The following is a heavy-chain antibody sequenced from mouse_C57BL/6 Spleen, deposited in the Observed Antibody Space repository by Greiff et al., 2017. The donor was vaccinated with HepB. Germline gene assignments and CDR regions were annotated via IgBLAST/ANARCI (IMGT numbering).Heavy chain of an antibody. CDR1: GFTFSDYY. CDR3: AREGVNWDWYFDV. V-gene: IGHV5-16*01. D-gene: IGHD4-1*01. CDR2: INYDGSST. Sequence: EVMLVESEGGLVQPGSSMKLSCTASGFTFSDYYMAWVRQVPEKGLEWVANINYDGSSTYYLDSLKSRFIISRDNAKNILYLQMSSLKSEDTATYYCAREGVNWDWYFDVWGTGTTVTVSS. J-gene: IGHJ1*03.